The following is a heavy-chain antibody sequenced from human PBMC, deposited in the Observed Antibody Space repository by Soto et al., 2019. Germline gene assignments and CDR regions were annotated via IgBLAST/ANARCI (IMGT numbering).Heavy chain of an antibody. J-gene: IGHJ6*02. V-gene: IGHV3-23*01. CDR1: GFTFSSYA. D-gene: IGHD6-13*01. CDR3: AKDRYLEQQLFVDGMDV. CDR2: ISGSGGST. Sequence: GGSLRLSCAASGFTFSSYAMSWVRQAPGKGLEWVSAISGSGGSTYYADSVKGRFTISRDNSKNTLYLQMNSLRAEDTAVYYCAKDRYLEQQLFVDGMDVWGQGTTVTVSS.